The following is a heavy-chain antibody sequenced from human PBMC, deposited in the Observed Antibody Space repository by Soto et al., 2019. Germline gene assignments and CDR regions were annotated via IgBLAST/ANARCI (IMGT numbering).Heavy chain of an antibody. J-gene: IGHJ4*02. CDR3: ARGHCSGGSCPIDY. V-gene: IGHV1-2*04. Sequence: QVQLVQSGAEVKKPGASVKVSCKASGYTFTGYYMHWVRQAPGQGLEWMGWINPNSGGTNYAQKFQGWGTMTRDTAISTAYMELCRLRSDDTAVYYCARGHCSGGSCPIDYWGQGTLVTVSS. D-gene: IGHD2-15*01. CDR1: GYTFTGYY. CDR2: INPNSGGT.